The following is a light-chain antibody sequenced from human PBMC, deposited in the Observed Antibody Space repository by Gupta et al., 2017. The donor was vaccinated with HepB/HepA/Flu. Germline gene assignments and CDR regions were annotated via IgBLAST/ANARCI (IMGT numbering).Light chain of an antibody. CDR3: QSADRRGTYHVV. Sequence: SYELTQPPSVSVSPGQTARITCSGDALPKQYAYWYQQKPGQAPVLVIYKDSERHSGSPERFSGSISGTTDTLTISGVQAEEEADYYCQSADRRGTYHVVFGGGTKLTVL. CDR1: ALPKQY. J-gene: IGLJ2*01. V-gene: IGLV3-25*02. CDR2: KDS.